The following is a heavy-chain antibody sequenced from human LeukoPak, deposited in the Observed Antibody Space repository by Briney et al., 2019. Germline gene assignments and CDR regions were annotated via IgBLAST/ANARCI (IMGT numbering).Heavy chain of an antibody. Sequence: GSLRLSCAASGFTFSSYAMHWVRQPPGKGLEWVAVISYDGSNKYYADSVKGRFTISRDNSKNTLYLQMNSLRTEDTAVYYCAREPYDSYDAFDIWGQGTKVTVSS. CDR1: GFTFSSYA. V-gene: IGHV3-30-3*01. D-gene: IGHD3-3*01. CDR3: AREPYDSYDAFDI. CDR2: ISYDGSNK. J-gene: IGHJ3*02.